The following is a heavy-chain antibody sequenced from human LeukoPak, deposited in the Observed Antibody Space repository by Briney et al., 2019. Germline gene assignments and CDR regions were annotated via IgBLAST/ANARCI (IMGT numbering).Heavy chain of an antibody. J-gene: IGHJ4*02. CDR3: AKVGSTCWLHYFDY. D-gene: IGHD2-2*01. Sequence: GGTLRLSCAASGFTFSSYTMNWVRQAPGKGVEWVSSICGGLITTYYADSVKPPFTISRDNSKNTLSLQMNSLRAEHTAVYYCAKVGSTCWLHYFDYWGEGTLLTVSS. CDR1: GFTFSSYT. CDR2: ICGGLITT. V-gene: IGHV3-23*01.